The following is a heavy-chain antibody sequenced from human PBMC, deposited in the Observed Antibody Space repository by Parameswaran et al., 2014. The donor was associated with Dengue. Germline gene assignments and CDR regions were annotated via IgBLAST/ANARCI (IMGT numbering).Heavy chain of an antibody. V-gene: IGHV4-61*03. D-gene: IGHD4-17*01. J-gene: IGHJ6*03. CDR3: ARGNYGASGDWIAHFYNYYMDV. CDR2: IHDSGST. Sequence: RWIRQPPGKGLEWIGYIHDSGSTNYNPSLKSRVTISVDTSKKHFSLRLSSVTGADTAMYYCARGNYGASGDWIAHFYNYYMDVWGKGTTVTVSS.